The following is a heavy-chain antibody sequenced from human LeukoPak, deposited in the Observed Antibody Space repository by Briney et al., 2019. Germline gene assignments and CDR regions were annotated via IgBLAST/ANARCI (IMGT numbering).Heavy chain of an antibody. CDR1: GFTFSSYW. Sequence: GGSLRLSRATSGFTFSSYWMSWVRPAPGKGLEWVANIKQDGSEKFYVDSAKGRFTISRDNAENSLYLQMNSLRAEDTAVYYCARVKGGNYGGHAFDIWGQRTMVTVSS. D-gene: IGHD4-23*01. CDR2: IKQDGSEK. J-gene: IGHJ3*02. V-gene: IGHV3-7*01. CDR3: ARVKGGNYGGHAFDI.